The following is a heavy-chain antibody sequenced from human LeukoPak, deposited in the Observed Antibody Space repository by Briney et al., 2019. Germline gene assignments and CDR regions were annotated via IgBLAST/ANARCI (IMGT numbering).Heavy chain of an antibody. D-gene: IGHD2-21*01. V-gene: IGHV3-30*14. Sequence: PGRSLRLSCAASGFTFSSYAMHWVRQAPGKGLEWVAVISYDGSNKYYADSVKGRFTISKDNSKNTLYLQMDNLRVEDTAVYYCAKYFVVDGTANAFDVWGQGTLVTVSS. CDR2: ISYDGSNK. CDR1: GFTFSSYA. CDR3: AKYFVVDGTANAFDV. J-gene: IGHJ3*01.